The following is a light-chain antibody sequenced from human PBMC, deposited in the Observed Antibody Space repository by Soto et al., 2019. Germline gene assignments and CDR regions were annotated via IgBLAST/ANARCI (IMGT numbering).Light chain of an antibody. V-gene: IGKV3-15*01. CDR3: HQYNYWPTWT. J-gene: IGKJ1*01. Sequence: EIVMTPSPATLSVSPGEGATLSCRASQSVSSKLAWYQQKPGQAPRLLIYGASTRATGIPVRFSGSGSGTEFTLTISSLQSEDFAVYYCHQYNYWPTWTFGQGTKVDIK. CDR2: GAS. CDR1: QSVSSK.